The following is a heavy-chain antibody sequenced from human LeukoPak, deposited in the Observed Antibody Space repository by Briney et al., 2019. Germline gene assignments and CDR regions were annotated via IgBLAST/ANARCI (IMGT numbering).Heavy chain of an antibody. Sequence: ASVKVSCKASGFTFTSSAMQWVRQARGQRLEWIGWIVVGSGNTNYAQKFQERVTITRDMSTSTAYMELSSLRSEDTAVYYCARGGTYYYDSSGYYYGNTEAGPADYWGQGTLVTVSS. CDR1: GFTFTSSA. CDR3: ARGGTYYYDSSGYYYGNTEAGPADY. V-gene: IGHV1-58*02. CDR2: IVVGSGNT. D-gene: IGHD3-22*01. J-gene: IGHJ4*02.